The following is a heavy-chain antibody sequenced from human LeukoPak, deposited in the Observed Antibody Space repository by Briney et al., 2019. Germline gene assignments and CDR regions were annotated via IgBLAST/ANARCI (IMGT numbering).Heavy chain of an antibody. Sequence: SETLSLTCAVYGGSFSGYYWSWIRQPPGKGLEWIGEINHSGSTNYNPSLKSRVTISVDTSKNQFSLKLSSVTAADTAVYYCARGDPKIAVAGTFDYWGQGTLSPSPQ. D-gene: IGHD6-19*01. CDR3: ARGDPKIAVAGTFDY. V-gene: IGHV4-34*01. CDR1: GGSFSGYY. J-gene: IGHJ4*02. CDR2: INHSGST.